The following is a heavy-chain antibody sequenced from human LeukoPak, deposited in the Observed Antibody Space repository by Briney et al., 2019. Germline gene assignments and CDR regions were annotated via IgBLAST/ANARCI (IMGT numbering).Heavy chain of an antibody. CDR3: ARTRSYYMDV. CDR2: GHYTGST. V-gene: IGHV4-59*01. D-gene: IGHD6-19*01. J-gene: IGHJ6*03. Sequence: PSETLSLTCTVSGASINSYYWNWIRQPPGKGLEWIGYGHYTGSTFRNPSLNSQVAFSVDTSKNQFSLKLSSVTAADTAVYYCARTRSYYMDVWAKGTTVTVSS. CDR1: GASINSYY.